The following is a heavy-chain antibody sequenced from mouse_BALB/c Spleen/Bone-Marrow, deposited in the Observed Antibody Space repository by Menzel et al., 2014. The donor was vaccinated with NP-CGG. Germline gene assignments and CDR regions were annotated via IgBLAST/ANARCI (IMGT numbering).Heavy chain of an antibody. J-gene: IGHJ4*01. CDR3: ARRQLGLFYAMDY. CDR2: IYPGDGST. Sequence: VQRVESGPELVKPGASVKMSCKASGYTFTSYYIHWVKQRPGQGLEWIGWIYPGDGSTKYNEKFKGKTTLTADKSSSTAYMLLSSLTSEDSAIYFCARRQLGLFYAMDYWGQGTSVTVSS. CDR1: GYTFTSYY. D-gene: IGHD3-2*01. V-gene: IGHV1S56*01.